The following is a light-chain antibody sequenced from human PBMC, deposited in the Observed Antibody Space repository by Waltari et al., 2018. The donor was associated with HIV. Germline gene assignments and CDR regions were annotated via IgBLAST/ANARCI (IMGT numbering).Light chain of an antibody. J-gene: IGLJ2*01. V-gene: IGLV2-8*01. CDR3: SSYAGDNSLL. CDR1: SSDLGAYNS. CDR2: EVT. Sequence: QSALTQPPSASGSPGQSVTISCTGSSSDLGAYNSVSWYQHHPDTAPKLIIYEVTKRPSGVPDRFSGSKSGNTASLTVSGLQADDEADYYCSSYAGDNSLLFGGGTKLTVL.